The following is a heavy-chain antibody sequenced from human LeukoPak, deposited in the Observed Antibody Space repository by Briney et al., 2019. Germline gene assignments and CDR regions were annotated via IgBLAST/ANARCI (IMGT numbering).Heavy chain of an antibody. D-gene: IGHD4-23*01. CDR2: IHYSGST. CDR1: GGSLSTYY. CDR3: ARHSLDYGGTPYFDS. J-gene: IGHJ4*02. Sequence: PSETLPLTCTVSGGSLSTYYWSWIRQPPGKGLEWIGYIHYSGSTNYNPPLKSRVSISVDTSKIQFTLNLTSVTAADTAVYYCARHSLDYGGTPYFDSWGQGSLVTVSS. V-gene: IGHV4-59*08.